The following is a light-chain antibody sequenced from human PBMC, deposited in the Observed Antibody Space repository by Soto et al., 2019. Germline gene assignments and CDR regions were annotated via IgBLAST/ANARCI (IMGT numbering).Light chain of an antibody. V-gene: IGLV1-40*01. J-gene: IGLJ1*01. Sequence: QSVLTQPPSVSGAPGQRVTISCTGSSSNIGAGYDMHWYQQLPGTAPKLLIYGNSNRPSGVPDRFSGSKSGTSASLVITGLRAEDEADYYCQSFDSSLSGPFYVFGTGTKLTVL. CDR2: GNS. CDR1: SSNIGAGYD. CDR3: QSFDSSLSGPFYV.